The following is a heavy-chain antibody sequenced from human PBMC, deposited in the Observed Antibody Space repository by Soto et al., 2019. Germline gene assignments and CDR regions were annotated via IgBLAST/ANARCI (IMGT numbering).Heavy chain of an antibody. CDR3: ARDAVPYYYDSSGYYYCY. D-gene: IGHD3-22*01. J-gene: IGHJ4*02. V-gene: IGHV1-58*01. CDR2: IVVGSGNT. CDR1: GFTFTSSA. Sequence: SVKVSCKASGFTFTSSAVQWVRQARGQRLEWIGWIVVGSGNTNYAQKFQERVTITRDTSISTAYMELSRLRSDDTAVYYCARDAVPYYYDSSGYYYCYWGQGTLVTVSS.